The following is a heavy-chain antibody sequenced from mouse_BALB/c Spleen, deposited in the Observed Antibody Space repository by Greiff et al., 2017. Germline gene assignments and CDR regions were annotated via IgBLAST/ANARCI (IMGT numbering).Heavy chain of an antibody. V-gene: IGHV3-6*02. CDR1: GYSITSGYY. CDR3: ALITTVVADY. J-gene: IGHJ2*01. Sequence: VQLKQSGPGLVKPSQSLSLTCSVTGYSITSGYYWNWIRQFPGNKLEWMGYISYDGSNNYNPSLKNRISITRDTSKNQFFLKLNSVTTEDTATYYCALITTVVADYWGQGTTLTVSS. CDR2: ISYDGSN. D-gene: IGHD1-1*01.